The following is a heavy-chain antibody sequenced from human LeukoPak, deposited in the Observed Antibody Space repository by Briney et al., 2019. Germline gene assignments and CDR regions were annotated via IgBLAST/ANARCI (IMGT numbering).Heavy chain of an antibody. CDR1: GGSVNSGSYY. V-gene: IGHV4-61*10. CDR2: IYSSEST. CDR3: ARGPSDSSSWYYLDY. J-gene: IGHJ4*02. Sequence: PSETLSLTCTVSGGSVNSGSYYWTWIRQPAGKGLEWIGHIYSSESTNYNPSLKSRVTISVDTSKNQFSLKLSPVTAADTAVYYCARGPSDSSSWYYLDYWGQGTLVTVSS. D-gene: IGHD6-13*01.